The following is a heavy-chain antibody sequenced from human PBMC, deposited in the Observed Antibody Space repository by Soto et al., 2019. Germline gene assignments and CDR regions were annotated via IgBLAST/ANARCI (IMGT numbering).Heavy chain of an antibody. CDR2: ISSSSSYI. CDR3: ARDRSPILLMVYASPPYHDALDI. Sequence: PGGSLRLSCAASGFTFSSYSMNWVRQAPGKGLEWVSSISSSSSYIYYADSVKGRFTISRNNAKNSLYLQMNSLRAEDTAVYYCARDRSPILLMVYASPPYHDALDIWGQGTMVTAS. D-gene: IGHD2-8*01. J-gene: IGHJ3*02. CDR1: GFTFSSYS. V-gene: IGHV3-21*01.